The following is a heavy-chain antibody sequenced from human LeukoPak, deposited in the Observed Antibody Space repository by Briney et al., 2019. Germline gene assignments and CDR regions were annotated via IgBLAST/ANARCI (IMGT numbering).Heavy chain of an antibody. Sequence: QPGRSLRLSCAASGFTFSSYPMHWVRQAPGKGLEWVAVISYDGSEKHYADPVKGRFTVSRDNSKNTLYLQMNSLRAEDTAVYYCAREGSSGYYPYWGLGILVTVSS. J-gene: IGHJ4*02. CDR3: AREGSSGYYPY. CDR1: GFTFSSYP. CDR2: ISYDGSEK. V-gene: IGHV3-30-3*01. D-gene: IGHD3-22*01.